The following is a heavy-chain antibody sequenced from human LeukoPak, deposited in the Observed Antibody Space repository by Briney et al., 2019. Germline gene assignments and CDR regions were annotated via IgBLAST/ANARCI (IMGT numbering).Heavy chain of an antibody. V-gene: IGHV3-30*04. CDR3: ARESSEWFGELFYNWFDP. Sequence: GGSLRLSCAASGFTFSSYAMHWVRQAPGKGLEWVAVISYDGSNKYYADFVKGRFTISRDNSKNTLYLQMNSLRAEDTAVYYCARESSEWFGELFYNWFDPWGQGTLVTVSS. CDR1: GFTFSSYA. J-gene: IGHJ5*02. CDR2: ISYDGSNK. D-gene: IGHD3-10*01.